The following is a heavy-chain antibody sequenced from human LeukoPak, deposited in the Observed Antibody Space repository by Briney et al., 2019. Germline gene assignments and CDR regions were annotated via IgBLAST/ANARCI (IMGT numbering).Heavy chain of an antibody. CDR1: GFTFDDYA. V-gene: IGHV3-9*01. D-gene: IGHD6-6*01. CDR3: AKYIKSIAFFYAFDI. J-gene: IGHJ3*02. Sequence: GGSLRLSCAASGFTFDDYAMHWTRQAPGKGLEWVSGISWNSGSIGYADSVKGRFTISRDNAKNSLYLQMNSLRAEDTALYYCAKYIKSIAFFYAFDIWGQGTMVTVSS. CDR2: ISWNSGSI.